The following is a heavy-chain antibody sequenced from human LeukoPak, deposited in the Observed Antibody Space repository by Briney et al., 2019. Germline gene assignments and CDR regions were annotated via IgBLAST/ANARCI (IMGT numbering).Heavy chain of an antibody. D-gene: IGHD3-22*01. V-gene: IGHV3-53*01. CDR1: GFTVSINY. J-gene: IGHJ4*02. Sequence: GGSLRLSCAASGFTVSINYMSWVRQAPGKGLEWVSVIYSGGSTYYADSVKGRFTISRDNSKNTLYLQMNSLRAEDTAVYYCARDSPSYDSSGYYAYWGQGTLVTVSS. CDR2: IYSGGST. CDR3: ARDSPSYDSSGYYAY.